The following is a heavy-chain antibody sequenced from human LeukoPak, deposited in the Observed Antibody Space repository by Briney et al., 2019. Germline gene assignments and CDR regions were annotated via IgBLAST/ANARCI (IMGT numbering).Heavy chain of an antibody. V-gene: IGHV3-30*03. CDR1: GFTFTNYG. CDR3: ARDLYYYGSGTYYYYGMDV. D-gene: IGHD3-10*01. Sequence: PGGSLRLSCAASGFTFTNYGMHWVRQAPGKGLEWVALISSDGSNKYYADSVKGRFTISRDNSKNTLYLQMNSLRAEDTAVYYCARDLYYYGSGTYYYYGMDVWGQGTTVTVSS. J-gene: IGHJ6*02. CDR2: ISSDGSNK.